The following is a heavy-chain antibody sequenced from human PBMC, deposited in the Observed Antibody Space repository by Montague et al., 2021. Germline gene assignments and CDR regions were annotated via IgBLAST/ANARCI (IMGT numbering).Heavy chain of an antibody. CDR1: GFTFSSYA. CDR2: ISGSGGST. Sequence: SLRLSLAASGFTFSSYAMSWVRQAPGKGLEWVSAISGSGGSTYYADSVKGRFTISRDNSKNTLYLQMNSLRAEDTAVYYCANRPDITVVTLGGQGTLVTVSS. D-gene: IGHD4-23*01. J-gene: IGHJ4*02. V-gene: IGHV3-23*01. CDR3: ANRPDITVVTL.